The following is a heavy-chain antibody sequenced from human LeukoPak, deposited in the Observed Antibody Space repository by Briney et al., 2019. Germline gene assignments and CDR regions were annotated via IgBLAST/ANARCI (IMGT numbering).Heavy chain of an antibody. J-gene: IGHJ4*02. Sequence: GGSLRLSCAASGFTFNNAWMSWVRQAPGKGLEWVGRIKSKTDGGTTDYAAPVKGRFTMSRDDSKNTLYLQMNSLKTEDTAVYYCAREGYYDTSGYPDYWGQGTLVTVSS. CDR1: GFTFNNAW. CDR3: AREGYYDTSGYPDY. D-gene: IGHD3-22*01. CDR2: IKSKTDGGTT. V-gene: IGHV3-15*01.